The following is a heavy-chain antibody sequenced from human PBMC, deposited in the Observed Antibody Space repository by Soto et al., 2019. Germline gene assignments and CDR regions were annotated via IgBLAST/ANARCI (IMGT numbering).Heavy chain of an antibody. V-gene: IGHV4-39*02. CDR3: PRRSNIVVATT. CDR1: GASFSDANYY. D-gene: IGHD3-22*01. J-gene: IGHJ4*02. Sequence: WETLSLTCIFSGASFSDANYYCVWIRQPPGEGLEWIGSFYYDGRTYYNASLKSRVTISVDTSKNHFSLMLTSVTAADTAVYYCPRRSNIVVATTWGQGTLVTVSS. CDR2: FYYDGRT.